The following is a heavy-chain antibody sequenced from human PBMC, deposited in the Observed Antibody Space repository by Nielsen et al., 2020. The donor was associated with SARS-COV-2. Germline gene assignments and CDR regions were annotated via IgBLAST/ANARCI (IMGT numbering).Heavy chain of an antibody. CDR1: GFIFSPYE. Sequence: GESLKISCAASGFIFSPYEMNWVRQAPGKGLEWVSYISSTGRTIYYADSVKGRFTISRDNAKNSLYLQMNSLRAEDTALYHCASPMLGYCSGGSCPLGYWGQGTLVTVSS. CDR2: ISSTGRTI. J-gene: IGHJ4*02. CDR3: ASPMLGYCSGGSCPLGY. D-gene: IGHD2-15*01. V-gene: IGHV3-48*03.